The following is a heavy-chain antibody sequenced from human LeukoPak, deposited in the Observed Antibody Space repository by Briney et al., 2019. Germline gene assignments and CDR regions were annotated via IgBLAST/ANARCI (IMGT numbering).Heavy chain of an antibody. Sequence: SETLSLTCTVSGYSISSGYYWGWIRQPPGTGLEWIGSIYHSGSTYYNPSLKSRVTISVDTSKNQFSLKLSSVTAADTAVYYCARSPSVAGSYYFDYWGQGTLVTVSS. J-gene: IGHJ4*02. CDR1: GYSISSGYY. CDR2: IYHSGST. V-gene: IGHV4-38-2*02. CDR3: ARSPSVAGSYYFDY. D-gene: IGHD6-19*01.